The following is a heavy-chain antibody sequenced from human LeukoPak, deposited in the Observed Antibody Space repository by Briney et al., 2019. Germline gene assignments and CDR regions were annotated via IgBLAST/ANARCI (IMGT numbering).Heavy chain of an antibody. CDR2: ISWNSGSI. J-gene: IGHJ4*02. Sequence: GGSLRLSCAASGFTFNSYAMSWVRQAPGKGLEWVSGISWNSGSIGYADSVRGRFTISRDNAKTSVYLQLNSLRADDTAVYYCARDVWTGVAVSDYWGQGTLVTVSS. CDR1: GFTFNSYA. CDR3: ARDVWTGVAVSDY. V-gene: IGHV3-23*01. D-gene: IGHD6-19*01.